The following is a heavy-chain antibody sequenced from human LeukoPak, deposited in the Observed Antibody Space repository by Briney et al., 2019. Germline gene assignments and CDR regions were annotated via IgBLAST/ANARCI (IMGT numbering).Heavy chain of an antibody. CDR2: ISTDGSST. V-gene: IGHV3-74*01. Sequence: TGGSLRLSCTASGFTFSSYGMYWVRQGPGKGLVCVSHISTDGSSTRYADSVRGRFTISRDNAKNTLYLRMSGLTAEDTAVYYCARGCYYGLDVWGKGITVIVSS. CDR1: GFTFSSYG. J-gene: IGHJ6*04. CDR3: ARGCYYGLDV. D-gene: IGHD1-1*01.